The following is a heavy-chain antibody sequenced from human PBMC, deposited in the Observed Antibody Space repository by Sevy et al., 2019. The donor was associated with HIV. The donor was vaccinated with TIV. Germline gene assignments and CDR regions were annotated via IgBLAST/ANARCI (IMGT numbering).Heavy chain of an antibody. CDR1: GFAFYDYS. Sequence: GGSLRLSCAASGFAFYDYSMSWIRQAPGKGLEWVATLFFGFGKINYADSVKGRFTISRDNSKNSFYLQMDNLRVEDTALYYCAREGCTRPHDYWGQGTRVTVSS. J-gene: IGHJ4*02. CDR3: AREGCTRPHDY. CDR2: LFFGFGKI. V-gene: IGHV3-23*01. D-gene: IGHD2-8*01.